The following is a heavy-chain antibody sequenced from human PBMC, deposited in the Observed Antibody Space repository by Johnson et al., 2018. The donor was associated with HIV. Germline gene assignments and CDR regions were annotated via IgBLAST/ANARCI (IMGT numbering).Heavy chain of an antibody. Sequence: VQLVESLRLSCAASGFSFSTYAMTWVRQAPGKGLQWVSRINTDGSSTSYADSVKGRFTISRDNAKNTLYLQMNSLRSEDTAVYYCARGDTMIVVVDNAFDIWGQGTMVTVSS. D-gene: IGHD3-22*01. J-gene: IGHJ3*02. CDR3: ARGDTMIVVVDNAFDI. CDR2: INTDGSST. CDR1: GFSFSTYA. V-gene: IGHV3-74*01.